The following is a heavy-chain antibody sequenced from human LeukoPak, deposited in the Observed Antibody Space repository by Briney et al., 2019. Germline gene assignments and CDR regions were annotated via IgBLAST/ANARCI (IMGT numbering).Heavy chain of an antibody. D-gene: IGHD3-10*01. V-gene: IGHV3-33*01. CDR3: AREVRGDHRGAFDI. J-gene: IGHJ3*02. Sequence: GGSLRLSCAASGFTFSSYGMHWVRQAPGKGLEWVAVIWYDGSNKYYADSVKGRFTISRDNSKNTLYLQMNSLRAEDTAVYYCAREVRGDHRGAFDIWGQGTMVTVSS. CDR2: IWYDGSNK. CDR1: GFTFSSYG.